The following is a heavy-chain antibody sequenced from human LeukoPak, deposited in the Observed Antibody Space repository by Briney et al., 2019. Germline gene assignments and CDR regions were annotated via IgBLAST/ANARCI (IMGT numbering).Heavy chain of an antibody. CDR2: IYYSGST. J-gene: IGHJ5*02. V-gene: IGHV4-30-4*08. CDR1: GGSISSGDYY. D-gene: IGHD3-22*01. CDR3: ARQGYYDSSGYHWFDP. Sequence: SQTLSLTCTVSGGSISSGDYYWSWIRQPPGKGLEWIGYIYYSGSTYYNPSLKSRVTISVDTSKNQFSLKLSSVTAADTAVYYCARQGYYDSSGYHWFDPWGXGTLVTVSS.